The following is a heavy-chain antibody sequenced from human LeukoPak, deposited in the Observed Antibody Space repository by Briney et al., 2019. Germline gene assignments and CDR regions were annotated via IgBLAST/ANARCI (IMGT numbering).Heavy chain of an antibody. V-gene: IGHV3-23*01. Sequence: GGSLRLSCAASGFTFASNAMSWVRQAPGKGLEWVSSITGSVGSTYYADSVKGRFTISREISKNTLYLQMNSLRAEDTAVYYCAKAPYSSSWGIDYWGQGTLVTVSS. D-gene: IGHD6-13*01. CDR2: ITGSVGST. CDR1: GFTFASNA. J-gene: IGHJ4*02. CDR3: AKAPYSSSWGIDY.